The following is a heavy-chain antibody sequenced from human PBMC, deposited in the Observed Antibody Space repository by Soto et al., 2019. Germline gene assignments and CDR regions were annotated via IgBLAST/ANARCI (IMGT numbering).Heavy chain of an antibody. Sequence: VKVSCKASGYTFTSYCMHWVRQAPGQGLEWMGIINPSGGSTSYAQKFQGRVTMTRDTSTSTVYMELSSLRSEDTAVYYCARVGSVDTAMVVSGMDVWGQGTTVTVSS. CDR1: GYTFTSYC. CDR3: ARVGSVDTAMVVSGMDV. D-gene: IGHD5-18*01. J-gene: IGHJ6*02. CDR2: INPSGGST. V-gene: IGHV1-46*01.